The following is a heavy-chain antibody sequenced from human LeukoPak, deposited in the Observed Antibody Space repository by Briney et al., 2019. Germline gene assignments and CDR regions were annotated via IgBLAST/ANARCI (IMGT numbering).Heavy chain of an antibody. D-gene: IGHD3-10*01. J-gene: IGHJ3*02. CDR3: ARGPMVRGVNGAFDI. CDR2: IYYSGST. V-gene: IGHV4-39*01. Sequence: SETLSLTCTVSGGSISSSSYYWGWIRQPPGKGLEWIGSIYYSGSTYYNPSLKSRVTISVDTSKNQFSLKLSSVTAADTAVYYCARGPMVRGVNGAFDIWGQGTMVTVSS. CDR1: GGSISSSSYY.